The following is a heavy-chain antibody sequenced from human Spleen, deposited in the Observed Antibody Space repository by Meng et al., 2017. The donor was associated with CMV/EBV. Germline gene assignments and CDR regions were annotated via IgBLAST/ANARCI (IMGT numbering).Heavy chain of an antibody. CDR2: INTNTGNP. Sequence: SCKASGYTFTTFNMGWLRQAPGHGLEWMGWINTNTGNPTYAQGFRGRFVFSLDTSVDTAYLQISSLNVEDTAVYYCARDTSGWYEYDYWGQGTLVTVSS. J-gene: IGHJ4*02. V-gene: IGHV7-4-1*02. D-gene: IGHD6-19*01. CDR1: GYTFTTFN. CDR3: ARDTSGWYEYDY.